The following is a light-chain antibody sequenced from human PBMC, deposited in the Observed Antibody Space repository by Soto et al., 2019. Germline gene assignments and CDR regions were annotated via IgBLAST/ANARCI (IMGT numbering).Light chain of an antibody. V-gene: IGKV3-15*01. Sequence: EKVMTQSPATLSLSPGERGTISCRASQSVVTNLAWYQQKPGQAPRLLISGASTRATGIPDRFIGSGSGTESTLTTTSMQSEDFALYYCQHYNDLPLTFGQWTQVEIK. CDR2: GAS. CDR3: QHYNDLPLT. J-gene: IGKJ1*01. CDR1: QSVVTN.